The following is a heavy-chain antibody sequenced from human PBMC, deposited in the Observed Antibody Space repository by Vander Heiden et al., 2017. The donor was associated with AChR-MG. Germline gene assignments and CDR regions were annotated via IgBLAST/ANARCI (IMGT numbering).Heavy chain of an antibody. D-gene: IGHD2-15*01. V-gene: IGHV3-23*01. CDR1: GFTFSSYA. Sequence: ASGFTFSSYAISCVRQAPWKGLEWVSAISGSGGSTYYADSVKGRFTISRDNSKNTLYQQMNSLRAEDTAVYYCANGMDSMMGSYCSGDSGYSRNYYYGMDVWGQGTTVTVSS. CDR3: ANGMDSMMGSYCSGDSGYSRNYYYGMDV. CDR2: ISGSGGST. J-gene: IGHJ6*02.